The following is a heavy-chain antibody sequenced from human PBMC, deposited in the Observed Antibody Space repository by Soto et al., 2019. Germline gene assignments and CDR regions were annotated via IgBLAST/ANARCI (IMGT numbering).Heavy chain of an antibody. J-gene: IGHJ4*02. V-gene: IGHV1-69*06. Sequence: PVKGSRKASGGTFSSYAISWVRQGPGQGLEWMGGVIPIFCTANYAQKFQGRVTINADKSTSTAYMELSSLRSEDTAVYYCARRKGYCSGGSCFIFDYWGQGTLVTVSS. CDR1: GGTFSSYA. CDR2: VIPIFCTA. D-gene: IGHD2-15*01. CDR3: ARRKGYCSGGSCFIFDY.